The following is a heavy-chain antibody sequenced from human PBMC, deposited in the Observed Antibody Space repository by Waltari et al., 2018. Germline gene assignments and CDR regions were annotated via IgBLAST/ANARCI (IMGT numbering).Heavy chain of an antibody. CDR2: KRNDGRNK. J-gene: IGHJ6*03. V-gene: IGHV3-30*02. D-gene: IGHD6-13*01. Sequence: QVQLVESGGGVVQPGGSLRLPCAASGFTFSSYGMPWVRQAPGKGMGWVAFKRNDGRNKYYADSVKGRFTISRDNSKNTLYLQMNSLRAEDTAVYYCAKDQGSSSYMDVWGKGTTVTVSS. CDR1: GFTFSSYG. CDR3: AKDQGSSSYMDV.